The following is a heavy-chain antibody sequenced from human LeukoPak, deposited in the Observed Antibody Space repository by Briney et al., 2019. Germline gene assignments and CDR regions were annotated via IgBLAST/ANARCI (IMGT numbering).Heavy chain of an antibody. J-gene: IGHJ4*02. CDR2: IYSGGST. CDR1: GFTVSSNY. D-gene: IGHD2-21*02. Sequence: PGGSLRLSCAASGFTVSSNYMSWVRQAPGKGLEWVSVIYSGGSTYYADSVKGRFTISRDNSKNTLYLQMNSLRAEGTAVYYCALGAYCGGDCYSGGFDYWGQGTLVTVSS. V-gene: IGHV3-66*01. CDR3: ALGAYCGGDCYSGGFDY.